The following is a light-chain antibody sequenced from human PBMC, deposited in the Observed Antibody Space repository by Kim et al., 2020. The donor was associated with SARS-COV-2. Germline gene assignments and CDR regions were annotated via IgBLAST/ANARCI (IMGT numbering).Light chain of an antibody. CDR1: QRISNSY. CDR3: QQYSTTPYT. CDR2: GSS. Sequence: DIVLSQSPGILSSSPGERVTLSCRASQRISNSYLAWYQQKPGQAPRLLLFGSSTRAAGIPDRFSGSASGTVFTLTISRLDPEDIAVYYCQQYSTTPYTFGQGTKVEI. V-gene: IGKV3-20*01. J-gene: IGKJ2*01.